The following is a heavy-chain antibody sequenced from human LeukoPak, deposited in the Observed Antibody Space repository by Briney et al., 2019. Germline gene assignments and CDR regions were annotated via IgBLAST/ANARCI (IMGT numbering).Heavy chain of an antibody. CDR3: ARDGFEYYYGSGSYRAFDI. CDR2: IYYSGST. V-gene: IGHV4-59*01. CDR1: GGSISSYY. Sequence: SETLSLTCTVSGGSISSYYWSWIRQPPGKGLEWIGYIYYSGSTNYNPSLKSRVTISVDTSKNQFSLKLSSVTAADTAVYYCARDGFEYYYGSGSYRAFDIWGQGTMVTVSS. J-gene: IGHJ3*02. D-gene: IGHD3-10*01.